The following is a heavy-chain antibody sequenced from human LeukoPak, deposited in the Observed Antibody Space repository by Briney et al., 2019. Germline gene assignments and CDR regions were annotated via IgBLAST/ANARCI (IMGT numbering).Heavy chain of an antibody. CDR1: GFTVSSNY. D-gene: IGHD3-16*01. V-gene: IGHV3-9*03. CDR3: AKGGGGRLIYYYYMDV. CDR2: ITWNSDNI. J-gene: IGHJ6*03. Sequence: GGSLRLSCAASGFTVSSNYMSWVRQAPGKGLEWVSGITWNSDNIEYADSVKGRFTISRDNAKNSLYLQMNSLRAEDMALYYCAKGGGGRLIYYYYMDVWGKGTTVTVSS.